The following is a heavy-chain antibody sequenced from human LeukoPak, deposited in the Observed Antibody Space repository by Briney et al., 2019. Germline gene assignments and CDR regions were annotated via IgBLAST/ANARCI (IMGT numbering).Heavy chain of an antibody. Sequence: PGGSLRLSCAASGFTFSSYWMSWVRQAPGKGLEWVSVIYSGGSTYYADSVKGRFTISRDNSKNTLYLQMNSLRAEDTAVYYCARGSSGYYYYWGQGTLVTVSS. CDR3: ARGSSGYYYY. D-gene: IGHD3-22*01. J-gene: IGHJ4*02. CDR2: IYSGGST. V-gene: IGHV3-53*01. CDR1: GFTFSSYW.